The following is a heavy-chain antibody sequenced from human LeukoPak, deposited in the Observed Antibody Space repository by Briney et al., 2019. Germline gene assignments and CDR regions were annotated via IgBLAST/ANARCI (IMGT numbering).Heavy chain of an antibody. CDR3: ARLVGRCSTTSCYEGKAYFDY. J-gene: IGHJ4*02. D-gene: IGHD2-2*01. CDR2: IYPGDSDT. CDR1: GYRFTSYW. Sequence: GESLKISCKGSGYRFTSYWIGWVRQMPGKGLEWMGIIYPGDSDTRYSPSFQGQVTISADKSISTAYLQWSSLKASDTAMYYCARLVGRCSTTSCYEGKAYFDYWGQGTLVTVSS. V-gene: IGHV5-51*01.